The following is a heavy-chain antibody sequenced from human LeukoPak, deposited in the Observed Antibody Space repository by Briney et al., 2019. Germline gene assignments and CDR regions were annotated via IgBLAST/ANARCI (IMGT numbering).Heavy chain of an antibody. Sequence: GGSLRLSCAASGFTFSSYWMRWVRQAPGKGLVWVSRINNVGSSTTYADSVKGRFTISRDNAKNTLYLQMNSLSAEDTAVYYCAREVSGSSYFDYWGQGTQVTVSS. CDR2: INNVGSST. D-gene: IGHD1-26*01. J-gene: IGHJ4*02. CDR3: AREVSGSSYFDY. CDR1: GFTFSSYW. V-gene: IGHV3-74*01.